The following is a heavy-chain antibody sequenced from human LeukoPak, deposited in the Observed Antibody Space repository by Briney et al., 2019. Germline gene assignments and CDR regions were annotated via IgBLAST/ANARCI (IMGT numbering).Heavy chain of an antibody. CDR3: ASFVMILRYYGLDV. D-gene: IGHD3-16*01. V-gene: IGHV1-69*04. CDR2: IIPILGIA. CDR1: GGTFSSYA. Sequence: GASVKVSCKASGGTFSSYAINWVRQAPGQGLEWMGRIIPILGIANYAQKFQGRVTITADKSTSTAYMELSSLRSEDTAVYYCASFVMILRYYGLDVWGQGTTVTVSS. J-gene: IGHJ6*02.